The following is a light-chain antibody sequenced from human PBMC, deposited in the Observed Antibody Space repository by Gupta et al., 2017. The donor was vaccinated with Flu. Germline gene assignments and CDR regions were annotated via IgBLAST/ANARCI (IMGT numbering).Light chain of an antibody. CDR1: PGPVTSGYY. J-gene: IGLJ2*01. V-gene: IGLV7-43*01. CDR2: STT. CDR3: LLYYGGAQLGVV. Sequence: QTVVPQEPSLTVSPGGTVTLTCASTPGPVTSGYYPNWFQQKPGQAPRALIYSTTNKHSWTPARFSGSLLGGKAALTLSGVQPEDEAGYYCLLYYGGAQLGVVFGGGTKLTGL.